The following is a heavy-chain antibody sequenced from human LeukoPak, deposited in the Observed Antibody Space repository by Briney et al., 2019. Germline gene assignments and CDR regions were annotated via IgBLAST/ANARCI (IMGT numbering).Heavy chain of an antibody. Sequence: PSETLSLTCAVSGYSISSGYYWGWIRQPPGKGLEWIGSIYHSGSTYYNPSLKSRVTISVDTSKNQFSLKLSSVTAAGTAVYFCARLAIVGATTGNLDYWGQGTLVTVSS. CDR2: IYHSGST. D-gene: IGHD1-26*01. V-gene: IGHV4-38-2*01. CDR3: ARLAIVGATTGNLDY. J-gene: IGHJ4*02. CDR1: GYSISSGYY.